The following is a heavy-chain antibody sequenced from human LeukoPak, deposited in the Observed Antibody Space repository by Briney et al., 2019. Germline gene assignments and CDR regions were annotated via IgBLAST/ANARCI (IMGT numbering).Heavy chain of an antibody. CDR2: IYYSGST. CDR1: GGSISSGGYY. Sequence: ASQTLSLTCTVSGGSISSGGYYWSWIRQHPGKGLEWIGYIYYSGSTYYNPSLKSRVTISVDTSKNQFSLKLSSVTAADTAVYYCASGQTLLWFGELWGCGTLVTVSS. D-gene: IGHD3-10*01. CDR3: ASGQTLLWFGEL. V-gene: IGHV4-31*03. J-gene: IGHJ2*01.